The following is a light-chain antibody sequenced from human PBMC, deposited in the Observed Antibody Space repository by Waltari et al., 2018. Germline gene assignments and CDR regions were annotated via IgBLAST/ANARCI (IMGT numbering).Light chain of an antibody. J-gene: IGLJ2*01. V-gene: IGLV1-40*01. CDR3: QSFDTSLGAI. Sequence: QSVLAQPPSVSGAPGQRVTISCTGSSSNIGAGHHVHWYQEFPGTAPKLLLYGDSNRPSGVPDRFSGSKSGTSASLASTGLQAEDEANYYCQSFDTSLGAIFGGGTKVTVL. CDR2: GDS. CDR1: SSNIGAGHH.